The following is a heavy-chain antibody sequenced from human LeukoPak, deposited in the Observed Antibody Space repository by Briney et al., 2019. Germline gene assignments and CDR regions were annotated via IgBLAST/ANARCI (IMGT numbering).Heavy chain of an antibody. CDR2: IYHTGKT. V-gene: IGHV4-39*07. D-gene: IGHD6-13*01. CDR3: ARSIPKAGSSWYYFDY. J-gene: IGHJ4*02. Sequence: SETLSLTCTVSRGSITSTDHYWAWIRQPPGKALEWIGSIYHTGKTFYSPTLKSRLSMSIDTSKSQFSLSLRSATAADTAVYYCARSIPKAGSSWYYFDYWGQGTLVTVSS. CDR1: RGSITSTDHY.